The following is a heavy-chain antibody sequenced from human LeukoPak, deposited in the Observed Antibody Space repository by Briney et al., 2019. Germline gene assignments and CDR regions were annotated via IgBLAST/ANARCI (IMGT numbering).Heavy chain of an antibody. CDR1: GFTVSSNY. V-gene: IGHV3-66*01. Sequence: GGSLRLSCAASGFTVSSNYMSWVRQAPGKGLEWVSVIYSGGSTYYADSVKGRFTIPRDNSKNTLYLQMNSLRAEDTAVYYCARLVVAATHIDYWGQGTLVTVSS. CDR2: IYSGGST. J-gene: IGHJ4*02. D-gene: IGHD2-15*01. CDR3: ARLVVAATHIDY.